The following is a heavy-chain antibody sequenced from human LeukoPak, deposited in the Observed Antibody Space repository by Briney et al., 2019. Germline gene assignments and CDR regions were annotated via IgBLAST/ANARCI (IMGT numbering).Heavy chain of an antibody. Sequence: GGSLRLSCAASGFTFSSYSMNWVRQAPGKGLEWVSYISSSSSTIYYADSVKGRFTISRDNAKNSLYLQMNSLRAEDTAVYYCATPYDYVWGSYPPGGAFDIWGQGTMVTVSS. CDR3: ATPYDYVWGSYPPGGAFDI. V-gene: IGHV3-48*01. CDR2: ISSSSSTI. J-gene: IGHJ3*02. CDR1: GFTFSSYS. D-gene: IGHD3-16*01.